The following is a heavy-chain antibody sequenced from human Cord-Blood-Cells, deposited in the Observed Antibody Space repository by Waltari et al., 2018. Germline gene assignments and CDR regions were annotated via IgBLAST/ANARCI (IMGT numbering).Heavy chain of an antibody. V-gene: IGHV3-7*01. CDR1: GFTFSSYW. CDR2: IKQDGSEK. J-gene: IGHJ4*02. D-gene: IGHD3-22*01. Sequence: EVQLVESGGGLVQPGGSLRLSCAASGFTFSSYWMSWVRTAPGKGLEWVANIKQDGSEKYYVDSVKGRFTISRDNAKNSLYLQMNSLRAEDTAVYYCARSYYDSSGYFDYWGQGTLVTVSS. CDR3: ARSYYDSSGYFDY.